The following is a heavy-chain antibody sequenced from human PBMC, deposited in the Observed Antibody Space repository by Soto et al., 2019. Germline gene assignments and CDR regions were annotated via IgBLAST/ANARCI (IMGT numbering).Heavy chain of an antibody. J-gene: IGHJ4*02. CDR3: ARTNTSSTSFHVDY. CDR1: GGSISSGDYY. CDR2: IYYSGST. Sequence: QVQLQESGPGLVKPSQTLSLTCTVSGGSISSGDYYWTWIRQHPGKGLEWIGYIYYSGSTKHNPSLKSRITISVDTSKNQVSLKLNSVPAADTAVYYCARTNTSSTSFHVDYWGQGTQVTVSS. V-gene: IGHV4-31*03. D-gene: IGHD2-2*01.